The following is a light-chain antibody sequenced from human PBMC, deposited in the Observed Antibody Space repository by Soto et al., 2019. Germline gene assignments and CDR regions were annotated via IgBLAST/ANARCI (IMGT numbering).Light chain of an antibody. Sequence: EIIMTQSAGTLSVSPGERATLSCRAAQGVTTNFAWYQQKSGQSPRLLIYDVSNRATGVPARFSGSGSGTEFTLTIGSLQSEDFAVYYCQQYSGSPSFGQGTRLEIK. CDR1: QGVTTN. J-gene: IGKJ5*01. V-gene: IGKV3-15*01. CDR3: QQYSGSPS. CDR2: DVS.